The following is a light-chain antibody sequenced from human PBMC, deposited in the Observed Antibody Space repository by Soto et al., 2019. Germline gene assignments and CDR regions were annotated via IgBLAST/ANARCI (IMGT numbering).Light chain of an antibody. CDR2: EVS. CDR1: SSDVGSYDL. V-gene: IGLV2-23*02. J-gene: IGLJ2*01. CDR3: CSYAASSDVV. Sequence: QSVLTQPASVSESPGQSITISCTGTSSDVGSYDLVSWYQHHPGKAPKLIIYEVSKRPSGVSNRFSGSKSDNTASLTISGLQAEDEADYFCCSYAASSDVVFGGGTKLTVL.